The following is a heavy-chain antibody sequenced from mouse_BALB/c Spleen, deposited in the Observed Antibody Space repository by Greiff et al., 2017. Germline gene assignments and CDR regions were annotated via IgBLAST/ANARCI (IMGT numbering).Heavy chain of an antibody. CDR2: ISSGGSYT. J-gene: IGHJ2*01. D-gene: IGHD1-1*01. Sequence: EVQLVESGGGLVKPGGSLKLSCAASGFTFSSYAMAWVRQSPEKRLEWVAEISSGGSYTYYPDTVTGRFTISKDNAKNTLYLELSSLRSEDTAMYYCARVATVALDYWGQGTTLTVSS. CDR3: ARVATVALDY. CDR1: GFTFSSYA. V-gene: IGHV5-9-4*01.